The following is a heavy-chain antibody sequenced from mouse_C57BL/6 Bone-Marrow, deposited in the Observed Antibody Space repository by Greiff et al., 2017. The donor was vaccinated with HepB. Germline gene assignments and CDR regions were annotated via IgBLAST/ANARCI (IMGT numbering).Heavy chain of an antibody. CDR1: GYTFTSYW. CDR3: ARDDYEGLFDY. CDR2: IDPSDSHT. J-gene: IGHJ2*01. V-gene: IGHV1-69*01. Sequence: VQLQQPGAELVMPGASVKLSCKASGYTFTSYWMHWVKQRPGQGLEWIGEIDPSDSHTNYNQKFKGKSTLTVDKSSSTAYMQLSSLTSEDSAVYDCARDDYEGLFDYWGQGTTLTVSS. D-gene: IGHD2-4*01.